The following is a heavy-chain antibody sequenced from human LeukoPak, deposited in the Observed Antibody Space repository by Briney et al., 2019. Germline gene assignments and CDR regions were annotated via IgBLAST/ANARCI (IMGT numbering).Heavy chain of an antibody. D-gene: IGHD2-21*02. V-gene: IGHV4-4*09. J-gene: IGHJ3*02. CDR3: ARILAYCGGDCHDAFDI. CDR1: GGSISSYY. Sequence: SETLSLTCTVSGGSISSYYWSRIRQPPGKGLEWIGYIYTSGSTNYNPSLKSRVTISVDTSKNQFSLKLSSVTAAATAVYYCARILAYCGGDCHDAFDIWGQGTMVTVSS. CDR2: IYTSGST.